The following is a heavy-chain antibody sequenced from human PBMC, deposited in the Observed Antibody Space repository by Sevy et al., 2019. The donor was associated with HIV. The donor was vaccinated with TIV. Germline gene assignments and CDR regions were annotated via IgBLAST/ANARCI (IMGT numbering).Heavy chain of an antibody. J-gene: IGHJ4*02. V-gene: IGHV1-8*01. CDR3: ARGVPYDSSGYYYLCDY. CDR1: GYTFTSYD. CDR2: MNPNSGNT. Sequence: ASVTVSCKASGYTFTSYDINWVRQATGQGLEWMGWMNPNSGNTGYAQKFQGRVTMTRNTSISTAYMELSSLRSEDTAVYYCARGVPYDSSGYYYLCDYLGQGTLVTVSS. D-gene: IGHD3-22*01.